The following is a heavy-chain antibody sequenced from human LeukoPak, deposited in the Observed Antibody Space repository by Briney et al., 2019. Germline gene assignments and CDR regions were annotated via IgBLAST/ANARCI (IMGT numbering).Heavy chain of an antibody. J-gene: IGHJ4*02. CDR3: ARHERGYCTNGVCYGIDY. D-gene: IGHD2-8*01. CDR2: IYPGDSDT. V-gene: IGHV5-51*01. CDR1: GYSFASYW. Sequence: PGESLKISCKGSGYSFASYWIGWVRQMPGKGLEWMGIIYPGDSDTRYSPSFQGQVTFSADRSITTAYLQWSSLKASDTAMYYCARHERGYCTNGVCYGIDYWGQGTLVTVSS.